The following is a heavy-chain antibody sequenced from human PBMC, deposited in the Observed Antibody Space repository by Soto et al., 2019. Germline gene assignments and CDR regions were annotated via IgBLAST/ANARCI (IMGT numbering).Heavy chain of an antibody. CDR1: GFSFSSYT. CDR3: ARGAIRGYSYGHSDY. Sequence: PGGSLRLSCAAPGFSFSSYTMDWVRQAPGKGLQWVSSISITGSYIYYADSVKGRFAISRDNAQNSLYLHMNSLRAEDTAIYYCARGAIRGYSYGHSDYWGQGTTVTVSS. J-gene: IGHJ6*02. V-gene: IGHV3-21*01. D-gene: IGHD5-18*01. CDR2: ISITGSYI.